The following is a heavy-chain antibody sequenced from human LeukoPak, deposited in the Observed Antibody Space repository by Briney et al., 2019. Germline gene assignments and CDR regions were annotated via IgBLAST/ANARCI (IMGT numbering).Heavy chain of an antibody. J-gene: IGHJ3*02. CDR2: IIPIFGTA. V-gene: IGHV1-69*05. CDR3: ARLYGDYRDAFDI. D-gene: IGHD4-17*01. CDR1: GGTFSSYA. Sequence: GASVKVSCKASGGTFSSYAISWVRQAPGQGLEWMGRIIPIFGTANYAQKFQGRVTITTDESTSTAYMELSSLRSEDTAVYYCARLYGDYRDAFDIWGQGTMVTVSS.